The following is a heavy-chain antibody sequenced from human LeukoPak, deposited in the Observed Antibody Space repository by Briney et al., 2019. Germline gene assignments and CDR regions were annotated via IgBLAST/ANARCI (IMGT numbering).Heavy chain of an antibody. D-gene: IGHD6-13*01. CDR2: ISYDGSNK. J-gene: IGHJ5*02. V-gene: IGHV3-30*04. Sequence: PGGSLRLSCAASGFTFSSYAMHWVRQAPGKGLEWVAVISYDGSNKYYADSVKGRFTISRDNSKDTLYLQMNSLRAEDRAVYYCARESSSWFSSWFGPWGQGTLVTVSS. CDR3: ARESSSWFSSWFGP. CDR1: GFTFSSYA.